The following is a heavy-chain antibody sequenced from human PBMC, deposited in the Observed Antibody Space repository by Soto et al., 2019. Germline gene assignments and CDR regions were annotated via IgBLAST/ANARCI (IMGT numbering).Heavy chain of an antibody. CDR2: IVVGSGNT. D-gene: IGHD4-17*01. V-gene: IGHV1-58*02. CDR1: GYTFTGYY. CDR3: ARLRDYYYGMDV. Sequence: SVKVSCKASGYTFTGYYMHWVRQARGQRLEWIGWIVVGSGNTNYAQKFQERVTITRDMSTSTAYMELSSLRSEDTAVYYCARLRDYYYGMDVWGQGTTVTVSS. J-gene: IGHJ6*02.